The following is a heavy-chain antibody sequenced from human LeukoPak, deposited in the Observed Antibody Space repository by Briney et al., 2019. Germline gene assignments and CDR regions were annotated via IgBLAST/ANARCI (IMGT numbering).Heavy chain of an antibody. V-gene: IGHV4-34*01. CDR1: GGSFSGYY. Sequence: SETLSLTCAVYGGSFSGYYWSWIRQPPGKGLEWIGEINHSGSTNYNPSLKSRVTISVDTSKNQFSLKLSSVTAADTAVYYCARGGYRPFDNWGQGTLVTVSS. CDR3: ARGGYRPFDN. D-gene: IGHD2-15*01. CDR2: INHSGST. J-gene: IGHJ4*02.